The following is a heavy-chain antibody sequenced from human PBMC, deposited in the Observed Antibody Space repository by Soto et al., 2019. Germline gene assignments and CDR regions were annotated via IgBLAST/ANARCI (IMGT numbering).Heavy chain of an antibody. V-gene: IGHV4-34*01. CDR3: AKESHDILTGPPWVWYFDL. J-gene: IGHJ2*01. Sequence: QVQLQQWGAGPLRPLETLSLTCGVSGGSFSGYYWAWIRQSPGKGLEWIGEINDRGSINYNPSLKSRVNISVDTSKNPYSLNLRSVTAADPAVYYCAKESHDILTGPPWVWYFDLWGRGTLVTVSS. D-gene: IGHD3-9*01. CDR1: GGSFSGYY. CDR2: INDRGSI.